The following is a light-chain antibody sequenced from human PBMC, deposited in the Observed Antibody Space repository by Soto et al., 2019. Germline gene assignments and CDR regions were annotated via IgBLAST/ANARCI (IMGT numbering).Light chain of an antibody. V-gene: IGKV1-5*03. CDR1: RSIDGW. J-gene: IGKJ1*01. CDR3: QQYINYPWT. Sequence: DFPMTQSPSTLSASVGDTVTIICRASRSIDGWLAWYQQRPGKAPKLLIYKASNLESGVPSRFSGSGFGTEFTLTISSLQPDDFATYYCQQYINYPWTFGPGTKVEI. CDR2: KAS.